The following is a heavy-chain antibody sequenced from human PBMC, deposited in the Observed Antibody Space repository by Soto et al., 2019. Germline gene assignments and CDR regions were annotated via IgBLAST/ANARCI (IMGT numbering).Heavy chain of an antibody. D-gene: IGHD4-17*01. J-gene: IGHJ4*02. CDR2: IYYSGTT. CDR3: ARGDYGGSPGDH. Sequence: PSETLSLTCTVPGGSISSYYWSWIRQPPGKGLEWIGNIYYSGTTNYNPSLKSRVTISIDTSKNQFSLKVRSVTAADTAVHYCARGDYGGSPGDHWGQGILVTVSS. CDR1: GGSISSYY. V-gene: IGHV4-59*01.